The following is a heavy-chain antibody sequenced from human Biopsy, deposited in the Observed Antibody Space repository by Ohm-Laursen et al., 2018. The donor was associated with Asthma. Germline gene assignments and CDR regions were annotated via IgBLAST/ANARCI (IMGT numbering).Heavy chain of an antibody. V-gene: IGHV1-46*01. D-gene: IGHD3-9*01. CDR3: ARTYYDFLTGQVNDAFAI. CDR1: GYTFTSYY. J-gene: IGHJ3*02. CDR2: INPSGGST. Sequence: GASVKVSCKTSGYTFTSYYMHWVRQAPGQGLEWMGIINPSGGSTSYAQKFQGRVTITRDTSASTAYVELSSLRSEDTAVYYCARTYYDFLTGQVNDAFAIWGQGTMVTVSS.